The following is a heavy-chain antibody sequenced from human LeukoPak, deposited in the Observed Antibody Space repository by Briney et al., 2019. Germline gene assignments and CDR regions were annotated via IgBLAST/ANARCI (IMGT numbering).Heavy chain of an antibody. CDR2: IHSADSNT. V-gene: IGHV5-51*01. D-gene: IGHD4-17*01. Sequence: GESLKISCKDPGYSFTNWIGWVRQMPGKGLEWMGIIHSADSNTKYSPSFQGQVTISADKSISTAYLQWSGLKASDTAMYYCAGARHGDYRWDYWGQGTLVTVSS. CDR3: AGARHGDYRWDY. CDR1: GYSFTNW. J-gene: IGHJ4*02.